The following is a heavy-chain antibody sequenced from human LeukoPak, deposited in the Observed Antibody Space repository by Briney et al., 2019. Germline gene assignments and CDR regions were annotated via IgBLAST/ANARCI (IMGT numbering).Heavy chain of an antibody. CDR3: AKRGGDDFFDY. CDR2: ISGSGGST. J-gene: IGHJ4*02. V-gene: IGHV3-23*01. Sequence: GGSLRLSCAASGFTFSSYDMSWVRQAPGKGLEWVSGISGSGGSTYSADSVKGRFTISRDNSKNTLYLQMNSLRDEDTALYYCAKRGGDDFFDYWGQGTLVTVSS. D-gene: IGHD2-21*02. CDR1: GFTFSSYD.